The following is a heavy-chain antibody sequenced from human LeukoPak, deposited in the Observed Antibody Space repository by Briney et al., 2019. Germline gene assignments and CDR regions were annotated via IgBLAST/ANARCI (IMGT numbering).Heavy chain of an antibody. CDR2: ISGSGGST. CDR1: GFTFSSYA. J-gene: IGHJ4*02. V-gene: IGHV3-23*01. CDR3: AKLSSSWYYFCDY. D-gene: IGHD6-13*01. Sequence: PGGSLRLSCAASGFTFSSYAMSWVRQAPGKGLEGVSAISGSGGSTYYADSVKGRFTISRDNSKNTLYLQMNSLRAEDTAVYYCAKLSSSWYYFCDYWGQGTLVTVSP.